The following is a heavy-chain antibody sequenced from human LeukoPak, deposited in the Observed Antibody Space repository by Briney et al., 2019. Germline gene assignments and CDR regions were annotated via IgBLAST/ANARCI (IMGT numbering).Heavy chain of an antibody. V-gene: IGHV3-74*01. CDR2: INTDGSST. J-gene: IGHJ6*03. CDR1: GFTFSSYW. CDR3: ARVEWEDYYYYMDV. Sequence: GGSLRLSCAASGFTFSSYWMHWVRQAPGKGLVWVSRINTDGSSTSYADSVKGRFTISRDNAKNTLYLQMNSLRAEDTAAYYCARVEWEDYYYYMDVWGKGTTVTVSS. D-gene: IGHD1-26*01.